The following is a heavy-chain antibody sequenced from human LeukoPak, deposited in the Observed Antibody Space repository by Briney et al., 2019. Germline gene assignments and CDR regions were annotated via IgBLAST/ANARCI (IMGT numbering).Heavy chain of an antibody. V-gene: IGHV3-23*01. Sequence: QAGGSLRLSCVASGFIFRDYAMSWVRQTPAGGLERVSSLRGDGETFYTDSVKGRFTLSRDHSRNTVYLQLSNLRVEDTAVYYCAKASWVSSADAVLWGQGTLVTVSS. D-gene: IGHD3-16*01. CDR2: LRGDGET. CDR1: GFIFRDYA. CDR3: AKASWVSSADAVL. J-gene: IGHJ4*02.